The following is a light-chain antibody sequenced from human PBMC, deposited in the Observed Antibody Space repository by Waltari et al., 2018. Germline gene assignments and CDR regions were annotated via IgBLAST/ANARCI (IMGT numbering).Light chain of an antibody. J-gene: IGKJ4*01. V-gene: IGKV1-5*03. CDR3: QEYDSLPVT. Sequence: DIQMTQSPSSLSASVGDRVTITCRASQSVKNNLAWYQQAPGKAPKVLIHKASSLESGAPSRFSGSGYGTEFTLTISSLQPDDFATYYCQEYDSLPVTFGGGTKVEI. CDR2: KAS. CDR1: QSVKNN.